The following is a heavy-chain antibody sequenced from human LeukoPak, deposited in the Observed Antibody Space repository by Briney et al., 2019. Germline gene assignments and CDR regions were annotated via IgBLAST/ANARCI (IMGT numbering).Heavy chain of an antibody. V-gene: IGHV3-23*01. D-gene: IGHD6-19*01. CDR3: ANSGGSGWDYYFDY. Sequence: PGGSLRLSCAASGFTFSSYAMSWVRQAPGKGLEWVSAISGSGGSTYYADSVKGRFTISRDNSKNTLYLQTNSLRAEDTAVYYCANSGGSGWDYYFDYWGQGTLVTVSS. J-gene: IGHJ4*02. CDR2: ISGSGGST. CDR1: GFTFSSYA.